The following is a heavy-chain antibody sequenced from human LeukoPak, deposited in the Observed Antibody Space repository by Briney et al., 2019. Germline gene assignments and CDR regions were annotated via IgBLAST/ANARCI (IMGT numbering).Heavy chain of an antibody. Sequence: GGSLRLSCAASGFTLSTYGMHWVRQAPGKGLEWVANIKQDGSEKYYVDSVKGRFTISRDNAKNSLYLQMNSLRAEDTAVYYCARHSIVVLPAAYFDYWGQGTLVTVSS. CDR2: IKQDGSEK. D-gene: IGHD2-2*01. J-gene: IGHJ4*02. CDR1: GFTLSTYG. V-gene: IGHV3-7*01. CDR3: ARHSIVVLPAAYFDY.